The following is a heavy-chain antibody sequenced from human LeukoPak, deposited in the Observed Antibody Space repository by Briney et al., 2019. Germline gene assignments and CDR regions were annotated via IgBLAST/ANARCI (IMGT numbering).Heavy chain of an antibody. CDR3: ARGGYYGSGSYNWFDP. CDR1: GGSISSSSYY. Sequence: SETLSLTCTVSGGSISSSSYYWGWIRQPPGKGLVWIGSIYYSGSTYYNPSLKSRVTISVDTSKNQFSLKLSSVTAADTAVYYCARGGYYGSGSYNWFDPWGQGTLVTVSS. V-gene: IGHV4-39*07. CDR2: IYYSGST. D-gene: IGHD3-10*01. J-gene: IGHJ5*02.